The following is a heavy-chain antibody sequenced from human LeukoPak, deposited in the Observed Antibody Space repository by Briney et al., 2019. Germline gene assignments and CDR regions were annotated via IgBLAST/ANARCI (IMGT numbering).Heavy chain of an antibody. J-gene: IGHJ4*02. D-gene: IGHD6-6*01. CDR3: VSKGGYSSSFTNY. CDR1: GFTFSSYA. CDR2: IPYDGSNK. V-gene: IGHV3-30*01. Sequence: PGGSLRLSCAASGFTFSSYAMHWVRQAPGKGLEWVAVIPYDGSNKYYADSVKGRFTISRDNSKNTLYLQMNSLRAEDTAVYYCVSKGGYSSSFTNYWGQGTLVTVSS.